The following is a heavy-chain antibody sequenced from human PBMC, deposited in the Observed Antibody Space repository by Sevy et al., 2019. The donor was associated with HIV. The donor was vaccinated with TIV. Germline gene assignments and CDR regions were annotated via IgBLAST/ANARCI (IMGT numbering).Heavy chain of an antibody. CDR3: ARHASQGDYPLDL. CDR2: IHYSGKT. CDR1: GGSISGYV. D-gene: IGHD4-17*01. V-gene: IGHV4-59*08. J-gene: IGHJ4*02. Sequence: SETLSLTCTVSGGSISGYVWAWIRQPPGKGLEFIGWIHYSGKTKYNPSVSSRVTLSVDTSRNQFSLKLFSLTAADTAVYYCARHASQGDYPLDLWGQGTLVTVSS.